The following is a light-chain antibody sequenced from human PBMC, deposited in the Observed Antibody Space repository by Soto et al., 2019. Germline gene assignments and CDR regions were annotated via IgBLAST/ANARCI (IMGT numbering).Light chain of an antibody. CDR1: TSDVGSHNF. V-gene: IGLV2-14*03. CDR2: GNS. Sequence: QSALTQPASVSGSPGQSITISCTGTTSDVGSHNFVSWYQQLPGKAPKLLVFGNSNRPSGVPVPDRFSGSKSGTSASLTITGLQAEDEGDYYCQSYDSTLDARYVFGTGTKVTVL. CDR3: QSYDSTLDARYV. J-gene: IGLJ1*01.